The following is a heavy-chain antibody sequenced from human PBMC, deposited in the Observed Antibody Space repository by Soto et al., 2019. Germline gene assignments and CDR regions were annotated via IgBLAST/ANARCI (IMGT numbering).Heavy chain of an antibody. CDR2: TSYDVSSR. V-gene: IGHV3-30-3*01. CDR3: ARPGRWLQSHVEY. D-gene: IGHD1-26*01. Sequence: PWGSRRLSCAASGFTFSSYAMHWVRQAPGKGLEWVAVTSYDVSSRYYADSVKGRFTISRDNSKNTLYLQMNSLRPEDTAVYYCARPGRWLQSHVEYWGTGNMVNVSS. J-gene: IGHJ4*02. CDR1: GFTFSSYA.